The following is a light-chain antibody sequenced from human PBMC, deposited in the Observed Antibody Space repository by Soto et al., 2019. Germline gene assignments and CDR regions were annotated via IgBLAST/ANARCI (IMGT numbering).Light chain of an antibody. Sequence: IVLTKSPGTLSLSPGERANLSSRVSQRIPPSHVSCYQKQPAQGPKLLIYGTSTRATRLRDTFTGAGSQTHVILTHSGLEPHHFALYYCLLYGYSPMFTFGQAT. CDR1: QRIPPSH. CDR2: GTS. J-gene: IGKJ2*01. CDR3: LLYGYSPMFT. V-gene: IGKV3-20*01.